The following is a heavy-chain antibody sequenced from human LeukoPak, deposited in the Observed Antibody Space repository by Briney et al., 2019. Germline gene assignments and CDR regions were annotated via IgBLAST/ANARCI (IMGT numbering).Heavy chain of an antibody. D-gene: IGHD5/OR15-5a*01. CDR1: GGSFSGYY. V-gene: IGHV4-34*01. CDR2: INHSGST. J-gene: IGHJ4*02. Sequence: SETLSLTCAVYGGSFSGYYWSWIRQPPGKGLEWIGEINHSGSTNYNPSLKSRVTISADTSKNQFSLKLSSVTAADTAVYYCARGRLRLPFDYWGQGTLVTVSS. CDR3: ARGRLRLPFDY.